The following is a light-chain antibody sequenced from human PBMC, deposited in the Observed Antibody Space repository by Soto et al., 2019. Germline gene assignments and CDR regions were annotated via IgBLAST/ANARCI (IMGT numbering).Light chain of an antibody. CDR3: QQRSYWPWT. CDR1: QSVSRY. V-gene: IGKV3-11*01. CDR2: DAS. Sequence: EIVLTQSPATLSLSPGDRATLSCRASQSVSRYLTWYQQKPGQAPRLLIYDASNRATGIPVRFSGSGSGTDFTLTISSLEPEDFAVYYCQQRSYWPWTFGQGTKVEIK. J-gene: IGKJ1*01.